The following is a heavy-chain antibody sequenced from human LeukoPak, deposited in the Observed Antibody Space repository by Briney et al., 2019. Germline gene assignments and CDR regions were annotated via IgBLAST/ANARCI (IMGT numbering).Heavy chain of an antibody. CDR2: INHSGST. Sequence: SETLSLTCAVYGGSFSGYYWSWIRQPPGKGLEWIGEINHSGSTNYNPSLKSRVTISVDTSKNQFSLKLSSVTAADTAVYYCAGTEDIVVVPAADYWGQGTLVTVSS. J-gene: IGHJ4*02. V-gene: IGHV4-34*01. D-gene: IGHD2-2*01. CDR1: GGSFSGYY. CDR3: AGTEDIVVVPAADY.